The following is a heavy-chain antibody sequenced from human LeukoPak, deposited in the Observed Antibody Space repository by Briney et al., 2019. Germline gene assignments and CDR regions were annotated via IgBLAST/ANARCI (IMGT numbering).Heavy chain of an antibody. CDR2: IIPILGIA. CDR1: GYTFTGYY. V-gene: IGHV1-69*02. D-gene: IGHD6-13*01. J-gene: IGHJ4*02. CDR3: ASQGSSSWYVS. Sequence: SVKVSCKASGYTFTGYYMHWVRQAPGQGLEWMGRIIPILGIANYAQKFQGRVTITADKSTSTAYMELSSLRSEDTAVYYCASQGSSSWYVSWGQGTLVTVSS.